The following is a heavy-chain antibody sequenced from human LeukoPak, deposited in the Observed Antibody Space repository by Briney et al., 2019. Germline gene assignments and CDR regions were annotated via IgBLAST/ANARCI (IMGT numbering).Heavy chain of an antibody. CDR2: IIPILGIA. V-gene: IGHV1-69*02. J-gene: IGHJ4*02. CDR3: ARYYDSSGYYYGY. Sequence: SVKVSCKASGGTFSSYIISWVRQAPGQGLEWMGRIIPILGIANYAQKFQGRVTITADKSTSTAYMELSSLRSEDTAVYYCARYYDSSGYYYGYWGQGTLVTVSS. D-gene: IGHD3-22*01. CDR1: GGTFSSYI.